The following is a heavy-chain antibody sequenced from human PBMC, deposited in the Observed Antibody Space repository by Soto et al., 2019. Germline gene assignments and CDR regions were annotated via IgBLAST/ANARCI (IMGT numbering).Heavy chain of an antibody. Sequence: QVQLVESGGGVVQPGRSLRLSCAASGFTFSSYGMHWVRQAPGKGLEWVAVISYDGSNKYYADSVKGRFTISRDNSKNTLYLQMNSLRAEDTAVYYCAKDLRVVRGVIDYQAFDYWGQGTLVTVSS. CDR1: GFTFSSYG. CDR3: AKDLRVVRGVIDYQAFDY. J-gene: IGHJ4*02. CDR2: ISYDGSNK. D-gene: IGHD3-10*01. V-gene: IGHV3-30*18.